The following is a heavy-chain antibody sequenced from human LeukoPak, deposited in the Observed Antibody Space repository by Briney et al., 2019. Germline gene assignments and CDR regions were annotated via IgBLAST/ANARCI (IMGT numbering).Heavy chain of an antibody. V-gene: IGHV1-2*02. Sequence: ASVKVSCKASGYTFTGYYMRWVRQAPGQGLEWMGWINPNSGGTNYAQKFQGRVTMTRDTSISTAYMELSRLRSDDTAVYYCARGTITIFGVVFTENWFDPWGQGTLVTVSS. CDR1: GYTFTGYY. CDR2: INPNSGGT. CDR3: ARGTITIFGVVFTENWFDP. D-gene: IGHD3-3*01. J-gene: IGHJ5*02.